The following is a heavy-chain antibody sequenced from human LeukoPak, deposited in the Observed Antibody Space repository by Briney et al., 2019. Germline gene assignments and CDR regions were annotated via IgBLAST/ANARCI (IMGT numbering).Heavy chain of an antibody. J-gene: IGHJ4*02. CDR1: GFXFNNYW. CDR2: INRDGSVK. CDR3: VRDPLDD. V-gene: IGHV3-74*01. Sequence: GGSLRLSCVASGFXFNNYWMHWVRQAPGKGLVWVARINRDGSVKTYADSVKGRFTISRDNAKNTLYLQMNTLRAEDTAVYYCVRDPLDDWGQGTLVTVSS.